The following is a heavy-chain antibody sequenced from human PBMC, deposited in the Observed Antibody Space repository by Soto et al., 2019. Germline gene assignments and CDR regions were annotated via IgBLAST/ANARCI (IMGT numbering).Heavy chain of an antibody. D-gene: IGHD1-1*01. CDR1: GGSISRYY. J-gene: IGHJ6*03. CDR2: IYYSGST. V-gene: IGHV4-59*08. Sequence: SETLSLTCTVSGGSISRYYWSWIRQPPGKGLEWIGYIYYSGSTNYNPSLKSRVTISVDTSKNQFSLKLSSVTAADTAVYYCARLGTAGYYYYYYMDVWGKGTTVTVSS. CDR3: ARLGTAGYYYYYYMDV.